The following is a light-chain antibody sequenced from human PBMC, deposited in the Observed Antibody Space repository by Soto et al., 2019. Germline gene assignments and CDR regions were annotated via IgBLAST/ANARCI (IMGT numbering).Light chain of an antibody. Sequence: DTQMTQSPSTLSASIGDRVTITCRASQNIKSHLAWYQQKPGKAPKLLIYTALTLQSGVPSRFSGSGSGTEFPLXXXXLQPDDFATDYCQQYDLYSAFGQGTKVEIK. CDR1: QNIKSH. J-gene: IGKJ1*01. CDR2: TAL. V-gene: IGKV1-5*03. CDR3: QQYDLYSA.